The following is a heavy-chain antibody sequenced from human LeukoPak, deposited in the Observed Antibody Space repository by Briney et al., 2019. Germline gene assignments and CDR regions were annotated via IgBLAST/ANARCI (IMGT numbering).Heavy chain of an antibody. Sequence: GGSLRLSCAASGFTFSNYVMNWVRQAPGKGLEWVSYISSSGSTIYYADSVKGRFTISRDNAKNSLYLQMNSLRAEDTAVYYCARHPGYYDSSGYRYYYYYMDVWGKGTTVTISS. J-gene: IGHJ6*03. CDR3: ARHPGYYDSSGYRYYYYYMDV. D-gene: IGHD3-22*01. CDR2: ISSSGSTI. V-gene: IGHV3-48*03. CDR1: GFTFSNYV.